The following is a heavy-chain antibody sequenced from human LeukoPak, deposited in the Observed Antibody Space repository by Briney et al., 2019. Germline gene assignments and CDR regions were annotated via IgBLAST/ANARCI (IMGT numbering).Heavy chain of an antibody. D-gene: IGHD1-26*01. Sequence: ASVKVSCKASGYAFTAYYMHWVRQTPGQGLEWMGIINPSSGSTSYAQKFQGRVTMTRDMSTSTVYMELSSLRSEDTAVYYCTRGRGEWELLRRNYMDVWGKGTTVTVSS. V-gene: IGHV1-46*01. J-gene: IGHJ6*03. CDR3: TRGRGEWELLRRNYMDV. CDR1: GYAFTAYY. CDR2: INPSSGST.